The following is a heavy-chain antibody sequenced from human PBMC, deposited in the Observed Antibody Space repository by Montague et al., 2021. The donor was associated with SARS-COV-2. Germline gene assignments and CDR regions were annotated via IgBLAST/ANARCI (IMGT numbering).Heavy chain of an antibody. CDR3: ARASLAAAATRSDY. CDR2: IYYSGST. D-gene: IGHD6-13*01. CDR1: GGSVSSGGYY. Sequence: TLSLTCTVSGGSVSSGGYYWSWIRQPPGKGLEWIGYIYYSGSTNYNPSLKSRVTISLDTSKNQFSLKLTSVTAADTAVYYCARASLAAAATRSDYWGQGTLVTVSS. J-gene: IGHJ4*02. V-gene: IGHV4-61*08.